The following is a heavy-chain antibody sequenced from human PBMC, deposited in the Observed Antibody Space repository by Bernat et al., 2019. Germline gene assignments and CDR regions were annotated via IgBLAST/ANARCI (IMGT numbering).Heavy chain of an antibody. CDR2: IYYSGST. CDR3: ARDGATGPAWLDP. D-gene: IGHD5-12*01. CDR1: GGSISSGGYY. J-gene: IGHJ5*02. V-gene: IGHV4-31*03. Sequence: QLQLQESGPGLVKPSETLSLTCTVSGGSISSGGYYWSWIRQHPGKGLEWIGYIYYSGSTYYNPSLKSRVTISVDTSKNQFSLKLSSVTAADTAVYYCARDGATGPAWLDPWGQGTLVTVSS.